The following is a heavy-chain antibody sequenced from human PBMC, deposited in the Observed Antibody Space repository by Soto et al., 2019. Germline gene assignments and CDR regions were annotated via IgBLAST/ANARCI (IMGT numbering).Heavy chain of an antibody. D-gene: IGHD5-12*01. CDR1: GFTFSSYA. Sequence: GVLRLSCAASGFTFSSYAMSWVRQAPGKGLEWVSAISGSGGSTYYADSVKGRFTISRDNSKNTLYLQMNSLRAEDTAVYYCAKAPPIVATIPPSYYFDYWGQGTLVTVSS. J-gene: IGHJ4*02. CDR2: ISGSGGST. CDR3: AKAPPIVATIPPSYYFDY. V-gene: IGHV3-23*01.